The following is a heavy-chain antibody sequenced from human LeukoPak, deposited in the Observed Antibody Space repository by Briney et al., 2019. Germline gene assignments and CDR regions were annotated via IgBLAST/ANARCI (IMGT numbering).Heavy chain of an antibody. J-gene: IGHJ4*02. V-gene: IGHV4-61*02. CDR1: GGSISSGSYY. D-gene: IGHD3-10*01. CDR2: IYTSGNT. CDR3: ARDAYFYGSGSYRQDY. Sequence: SQTLSLTCTVSGGSISSGSYYWSWIRQSAGKGLEWIGRIYTSGNTNYNPSLKSRVTISVDTSKNQFSLKLSSVTAADTAVYYCARDAYFYGSGSYRQDYWGQGTLVTVSS.